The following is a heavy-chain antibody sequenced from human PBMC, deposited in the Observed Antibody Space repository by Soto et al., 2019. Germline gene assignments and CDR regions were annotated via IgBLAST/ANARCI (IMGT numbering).Heavy chain of an antibody. CDR1: GASITSGDYF. Sequence: SETLSLTCTVSGASITSGDYFWSWIRQSPGKGLEWIGYIYDSGSSYYNPSLKSRVTMSVDTSKNQFSLKVTSVTAADTAVYYCAREKGYISGPKNFDYWGQGTLVTVSS. CDR3: AREKGYISGPKNFDY. J-gene: IGHJ4*02. CDR2: IYDSGSS. D-gene: IGHD5-12*01. V-gene: IGHV4-30-4*01.